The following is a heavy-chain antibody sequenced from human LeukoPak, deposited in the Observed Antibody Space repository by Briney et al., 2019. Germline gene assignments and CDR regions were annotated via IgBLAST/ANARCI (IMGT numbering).Heavy chain of an antibody. CDR3: ARHYYDSSGSYWGYYFDS. CDR1: GGSIYSSTDY. Sequence: SETLSRTCTVSGGSIYSSTDYWRWIRQPPGTGLEWIGSIIYSGTTYYKPSLKSRGAMSVGTSKNQFSLKLSSVTAADTAVYYCARHYYDSSGSYWGYYFDSWGQGTLVTVSS. CDR2: IIYSGTT. D-gene: IGHD3-22*01. V-gene: IGHV4-39*01. J-gene: IGHJ4*02.